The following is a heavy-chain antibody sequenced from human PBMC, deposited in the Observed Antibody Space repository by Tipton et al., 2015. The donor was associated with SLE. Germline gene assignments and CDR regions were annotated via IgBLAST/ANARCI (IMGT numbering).Heavy chain of an antibody. CDR1: GFTVSSNY. V-gene: IGHV3-15*01. CDR3: TTIYCSGGSCNRNWFDP. D-gene: IGHD2-15*01. Sequence: SLRLSCAASGFTVSSNYMSWVRQAPGKGLEWVGRIKSKTDGGTTDYAAPVKGRFTISRDDSKNTLYLQMNSLKTEDTAVYYCTTIYCSGGSCNRNWFDPWGQGTLVTVSS. CDR2: IKSKTDGGTT. J-gene: IGHJ5*02.